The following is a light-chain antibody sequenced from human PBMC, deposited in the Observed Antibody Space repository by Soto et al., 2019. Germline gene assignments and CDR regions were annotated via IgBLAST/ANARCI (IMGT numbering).Light chain of an antibody. CDR3: CSSAGGFTWV. Sequence: QSALTQPRSVSGSPGQSVTISCTGTSSDFVSWYQQPPGKAPKLIIYYVSQRPSGVPDRFSGSKSGNTASLTISGLQAEDEADYYCCSSAGGFTWVFGGGTKLTVL. J-gene: IGLJ3*02. CDR1: SSDF. V-gene: IGLV2-11*01. CDR2: YVS.